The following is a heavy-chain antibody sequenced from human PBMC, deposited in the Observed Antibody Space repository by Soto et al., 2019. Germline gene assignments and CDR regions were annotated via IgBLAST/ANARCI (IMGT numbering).Heavy chain of an antibody. J-gene: IGHJ6*02. Sequence: PGGSLRLSCAASGFTFSNTWTHWVRQAPGKGLVWVSHINSDGTTTTYADSVKGRFTISRDNAKNTVHLQMNSLKTEDTAVYYCTREWDSNYYYGMDVWGQGTTVTVSS. CDR1: GFTFSNTW. CDR2: INSDGTTT. CDR3: TREWDSNYYYGMDV. D-gene: IGHD4-4*01. V-gene: IGHV3-74*01.